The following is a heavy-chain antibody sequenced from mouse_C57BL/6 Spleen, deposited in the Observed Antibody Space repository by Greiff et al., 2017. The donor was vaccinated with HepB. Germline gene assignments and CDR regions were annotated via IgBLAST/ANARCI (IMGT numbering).Heavy chain of an antibody. CDR3: ARRAVTPMDY. D-gene: IGHD2-1*01. V-gene: IGHV1-50*01. CDR2: IDPSDSYT. J-gene: IGHJ4*01. CDR1: GYTFTSYW. Sequence: QVQLQQPGAELVKPGASVKLSCKASGYTFTSYWMQWVKQRPGQGLEWIGEIDPSDSYTNYNQKFKGKATLTVDTSSSTAYLQLRSLTSEDSAVYYCARRAVTPMDYWGQGTSVTVSS.